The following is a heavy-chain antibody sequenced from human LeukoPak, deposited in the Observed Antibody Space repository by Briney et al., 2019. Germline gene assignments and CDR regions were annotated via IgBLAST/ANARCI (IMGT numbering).Heavy chain of an antibody. CDR2: ISYDGSSK. CDR1: GFTFSSYG. V-gene: IGHV3-30*18. D-gene: IGHD3-16*01. Sequence: RGSLRLSCAASGFTFSSYGMHWVRQAPGKGLKWVAIISYDGSSKFYADSVKGRFTISRDNSKNTLYLQMNSLRAEDTSVYYCAKGRAEGDYFDYWGQGTLVTVSS. CDR3: AKGRAEGDYFDY. J-gene: IGHJ4*02.